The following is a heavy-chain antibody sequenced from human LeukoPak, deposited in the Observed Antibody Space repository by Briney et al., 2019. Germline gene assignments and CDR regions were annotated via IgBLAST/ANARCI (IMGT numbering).Heavy chain of an antibody. D-gene: IGHD2/OR15-2a*01. CDR2: ISYDGSNK. Sequence: GRSLRLSCAASGFTFSSYAMHWVRQAPGKGLEWVAVISYDGSNKYYADSVKGRFTISRDNSKNTLYLQMNSLRAEDTAVYHCASLLWEYGNDYWGQGTLVTVSS. CDR1: GFTFSSYA. J-gene: IGHJ4*02. CDR3: ASLLWEYGNDY. V-gene: IGHV3-30*04.